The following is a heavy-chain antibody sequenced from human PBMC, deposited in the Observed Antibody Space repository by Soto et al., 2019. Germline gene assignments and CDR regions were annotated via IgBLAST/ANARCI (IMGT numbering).Heavy chain of an antibody. CDR3: ARERSRDIVVVVADVLCY. J-gene: IGHJ4*02. CDR1: GFTFSSYA. V-gene: IGHV3-30-3*01. D-gene: IGHD2-15*01. Sequence: GRSLRLSCAASGFTFSSYAMHWVRQAPGKGLEWVAVISYDGSNKYYADSVKGRFTISRDNSKNTLYLQMNSLRAEDTAVYYCARERSRDIVVVVADVLCYWGQGTLVTVSS. CDR2: ISYDGSNK.